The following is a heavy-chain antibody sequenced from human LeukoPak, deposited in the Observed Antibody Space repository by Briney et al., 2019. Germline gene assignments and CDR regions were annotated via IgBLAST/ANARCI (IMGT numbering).Heavy chain of an antibody. CDR2: ITNSGSTI. CDR3: ARSIGLTGGGVDV. J-gene: IGHJ6*02. V-gene: IGHV3-11*01. D-gene: IGHD3-9*01. Sequence: GGSLRLSCAASGFTFSDYNMNWLRQAPGKGLEWVSYITNSGSTIRYADSVKGRFTISRDNAKNSLYLQMNSLRAEDTAVYYCARSIGLTGGGVDVWGQGITVTVSS. CDR1: GFTFSDYN.